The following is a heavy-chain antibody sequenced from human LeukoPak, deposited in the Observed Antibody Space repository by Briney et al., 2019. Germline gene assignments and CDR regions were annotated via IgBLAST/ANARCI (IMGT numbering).Heavy chain of an antibody. CDR2: ISYDEANT. D-gene: IGHD4-17*01. Sequence: GGSLRLSCAASGLAFSDYGMHWVCQAPGKGLEWLAVISYDEANTYYADSVKGRFTVSRDNSKNTVFLQMNSLRVEDTAIYYCSSATSMTTVTTDYWGQGTLVTVSS. CDR1: GLAFSDYG. V-gene: IGHV3-30*03. J-gene: IGHJ4*02. CDR3: SSATSMTTVTTDY.